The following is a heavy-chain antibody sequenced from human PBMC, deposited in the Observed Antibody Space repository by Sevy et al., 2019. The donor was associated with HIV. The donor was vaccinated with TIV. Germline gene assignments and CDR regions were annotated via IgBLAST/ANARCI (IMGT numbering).Heavy chain of an antibody. Sequence: ASVKVSCKASGFTFTSSAMQWVRQARGQRLEWIGWIVVGYGNTNYAQKFRERVTITRDMSTSTAYMELSSLRSEDTAVYYCAAADSYSSDWYPNYAMDVWGQGTTVTVSS. CDR2: IVVGYGNT. D-gene: IGHD6-19*01. J-gene: IGHJ6*02. CDR3: AAADSYSSDWYPNYAMDV. CDR1: GFTFTSSA. V-gene: IGHV1-58*02.